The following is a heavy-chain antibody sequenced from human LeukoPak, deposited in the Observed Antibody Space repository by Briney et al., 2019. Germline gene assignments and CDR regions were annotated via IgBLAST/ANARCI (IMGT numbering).Heavy chain of an antibody. D-gene: IGHD2-15*01. J-gene: IGHJ4*02. CDR2: IYYSEST. V-gene: IGHV4-59*01. CDR1: GFTFSRSA. Sequence: GSLRLSCAGSGFTFSRSAMSWIRQPPGKGLEWIGYIYYSESTNYNPSLKSRVTISVDTSKNQYSLNLSSVTAADTAVYYCARDRRCSGGSCFDYWGQGTLVTVSS. CDR3: ARDRRCSGGSCFDY.